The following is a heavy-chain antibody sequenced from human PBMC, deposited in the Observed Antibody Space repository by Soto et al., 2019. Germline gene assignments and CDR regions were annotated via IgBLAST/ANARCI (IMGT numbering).Heavy chain of an antibody. CDR2: ISVSGATT. V-gene: IGHV3-23*01. CDR1: GFTFNNFA. Sequence: PGVSLRLSCAASGFTFNNFAMSWVRQAPGKGLEWVSGISVSGATTYYPDSVKGRFTISRDNSKNTVYLQMNSLRAEDTATYYCAKDQRYSSSFTFDSWGQGAVVTVSS. D-gene: IGHD6-6*01. CDR3: AKDQRYSSSFTFDS. J-gene: IGHJ4*02.